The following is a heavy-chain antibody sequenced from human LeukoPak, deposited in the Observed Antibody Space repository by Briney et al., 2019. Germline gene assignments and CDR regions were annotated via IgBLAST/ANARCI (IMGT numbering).Heavy chain of an antibody. CDR3: AREVTAAAILENDY. Sequence: PGGSLRLSCAAYGFTFSSYWMSWVRQAPGKGLEWVANIKQDGSEKYYVDSVKGRFTISRDNAKNSLYLQMNSLRAEDTAVYYCAREVTAAAILENDYWGQGTLVTVSS. D-gene: IGHD2-2*02. CDR2: IKQDGSEK. V-gene: IGHV3-7*01. CDR1: GFTFSSYW. J-gene: IGHJ4*02.